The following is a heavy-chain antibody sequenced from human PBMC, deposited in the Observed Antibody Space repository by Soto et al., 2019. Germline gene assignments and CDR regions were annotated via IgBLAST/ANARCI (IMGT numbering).Heavy chain of an antibody. CDR2: IQYNGNT. J-gene: IGHJ4*02. D-gene: IGHD6-19*01. Sequence: SETLSLTCTVSGVSISSVSISSNYWSWIRQPPGKGLEWIGSIQYNGNTKYSPSLKSRLTISIDTSKNQFSLHLSSVTAADTAVYYCARIPYNSASLDYWGQGTLVTVSS. V-gene: IGHV4-61*01. CDR1: GVSISSVSISSNY. CDR3: ARIPYNSASLDY.